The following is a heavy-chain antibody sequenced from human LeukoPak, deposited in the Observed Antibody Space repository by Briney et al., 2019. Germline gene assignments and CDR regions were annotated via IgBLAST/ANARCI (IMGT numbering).Heavy chain of an antibody. CDR2: IGDTT. CDR1: GFTLSIYA. D-gene: IGHD1-26*01. J-gene: IGHJ4*02. V-gene: IGHV3-23*01. Sequence: GGSLRLSCAASGFTLSIYAMSWVRQAPGKGLEWVSAIGDTTYYADSVEGRFTISRDNSKNTLYLQMNSLRAEDAAIYYCAKAFAFVGANFFDYWGQGTLVTVSS. CDR3: AKAFAFVGANFFDY.